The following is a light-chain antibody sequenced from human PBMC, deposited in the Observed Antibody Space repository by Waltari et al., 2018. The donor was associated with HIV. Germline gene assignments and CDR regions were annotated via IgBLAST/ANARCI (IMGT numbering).Light chain of an antibody. CDR2: DVK. CDR1: NSDVGGYKY. J-gene: IGLJ2*01. Sequence: QSALTQPPSASGSPGQSVTISCTGTNSDVGGYKYVSWYQQHPGKTPILSSYDVKKRASGFPDRFSGSKSGNTASLTFAGLQAEDEGHYYCCSYADSDTVRFGGGTRLTVL. CDR3: CSYADSDTVR. V-gene: IGLV2-8*01.